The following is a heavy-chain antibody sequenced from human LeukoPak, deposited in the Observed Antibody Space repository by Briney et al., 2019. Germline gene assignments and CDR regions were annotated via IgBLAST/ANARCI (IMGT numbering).Heavy chain of an antibody. Sequence: KPSETLSLTCTVSGASISTYFWSWIRQPAGKRMEWIGRVYASATTYYNPSLRSRVTLPIDTSKNQFSLSLNSVTAADTAVYYCAKTHCGGGSCDKFDSWGQGILVTVSS. J-gene: IGHJ5*01. CDR3: AKTHCGGGSCDKFDS. D-gene: IGHD2-21*01. CDR2: VYASATT. CDR1: GASISTYF. V-gene: IGHV4-4*07.